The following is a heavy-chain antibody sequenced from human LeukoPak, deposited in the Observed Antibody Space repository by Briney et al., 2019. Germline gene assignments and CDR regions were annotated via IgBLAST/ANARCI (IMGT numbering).Heavy chain of an antibody. CDR2: ISSSGSTI. CDR3: ARDSGYDSPYDAFDI. Sequence: GGSLRLSCAASGFTFSSYEMNWVRQAPGKGLEWVSYISSSGSTIYYADSVKGRFTISRDNAKNSLYLQMNSLRAEDTAVYYCARDSGYDSPYDAFDIWGQGTMVTVSS. CDR1: GFTFSSYE. J-gene: IGHJ3*02. V-gene: IGHV3-48*03. D-gene: IGHD5-12*01.